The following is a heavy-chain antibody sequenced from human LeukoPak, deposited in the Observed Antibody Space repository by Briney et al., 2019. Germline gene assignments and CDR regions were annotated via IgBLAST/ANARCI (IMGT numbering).Heavy chain of an antibody. CDR2: IKSKRDGGTI. CDR3: TTVGSAWNFDY. CDR1: GFTFRSYT. V-gene: IGHV3-15*01. Sequence: GGSLRLSCAASGFTFRSYTMNWVRQAPGKGLEWVGRIKSKRDGGTIDYAAPVKGRFTISRDDSKDTLYLQMNNLKIEDAAIYYCTTVGSAWNFDYWGQGTLVTVSS. J-gene: IGHJ4*02. D-gene: IGHD6-25*01.